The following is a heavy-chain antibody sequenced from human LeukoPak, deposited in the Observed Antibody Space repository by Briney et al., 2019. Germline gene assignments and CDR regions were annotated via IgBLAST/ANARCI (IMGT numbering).Heavy chain of an antibody. CDR1: GGSISSSSYY. D-gene: IGHD1-20*01. V-gene: IGHV4-39*01. CDR3: ARHRGYNWNDEGDENWFDP. J-gene: IGHJ5*02. Sequence: PSETLSLTCTVSGGSISSSSYYWGWIRQPPGKGLEWIGSIYYSGSTYYNPSLKSRVTISVDTSKNQFSLKLSSVTAADTAVYYCARHRGYNWNDEGDENWFDPWGQGTLVTVSS. CDR2: IYYSGST.